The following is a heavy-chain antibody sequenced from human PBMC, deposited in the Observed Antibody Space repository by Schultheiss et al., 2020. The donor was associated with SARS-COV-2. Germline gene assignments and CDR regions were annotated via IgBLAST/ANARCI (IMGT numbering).Heavy chain of an antibody. CDR2: ISYDGSNK. V-gene: IGHV3-30*03. Sequence: GGSLRLSCAASGFTFSSYGMHWVRQAPGKGLEWVAVISYDGSNKYYADSVKGRFTISRDNSKNMLYLQMSSLRAEDTAVYYCARDLPVVGAPGFDFWGQGTLVTVSS. D-gene: IGHD1-26*01. J-gene: IGHJ4*02. CDR1: GFTFSSYG. CDR3: ARDLPVVGAPGFDF.